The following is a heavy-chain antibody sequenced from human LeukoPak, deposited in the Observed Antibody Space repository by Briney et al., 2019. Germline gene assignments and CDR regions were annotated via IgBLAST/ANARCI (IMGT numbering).Heavy chain of an antibody. CDR3: AKEGYGSTWNADFGF. CDR2: ISGSGDTT. Sequence: VQPGGSLRLSCAASGFTFSSYAMSWVRQAPGKGLEWVSAISGSGDTTYYAGSVKGRFTISRDNSKNTLYLQMNSLRAEDTAVCYCAKEGYGSTWNADFGFWGQGTLVTVSS. V-gene: IGHV3-23*01. CDR1: GFTFSSYA. D-gene: IGHD6-13*01. J-gene: IGHJ4*02.